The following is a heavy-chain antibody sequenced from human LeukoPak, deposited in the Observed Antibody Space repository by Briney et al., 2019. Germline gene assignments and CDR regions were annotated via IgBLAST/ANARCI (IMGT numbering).Heavy chain of an antibody. CDR3: AKARGRGGYSYGHDY. D-gene: IGHD5-18*01. CDR1: GFTFSSYG. J-gene: IGHJ4*02. V-gene: IGHV3-30*02. Sequence: GGSLRLSCAASGFTFSSYGMHWVRQAPGKGLEWVAFIRYDGSNKYYADSVKGRFTISRDNSKNTLYLQMNSLRAEDTAVYYCAKARGRGGYSYGHDYWGQGTLVTVSS. CDR2: IRYDGSNK.